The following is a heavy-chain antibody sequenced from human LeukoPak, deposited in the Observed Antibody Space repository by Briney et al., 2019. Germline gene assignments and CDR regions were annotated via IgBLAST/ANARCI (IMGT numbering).Heavy chain of an antibody. CDR3: ARGGRITMIVVVKDAFDI. V-gene: IGHV1-18*04. CDR2: ISAYNGNT. D-gene: IGHD3-22*01. Sequence: ASVKVSCKASGYTFTGYYMHWVRQAPGQGLEWMGWISAYNGNTNYAQKLQGRVTMTTDTSTSTAYMELRSLRSDDTAAYYCARGGRITMIVVVKDAFDIWGQGTMVTVSS. J-gene: IGHJ3*02. CDR1: GYTFTGYY.